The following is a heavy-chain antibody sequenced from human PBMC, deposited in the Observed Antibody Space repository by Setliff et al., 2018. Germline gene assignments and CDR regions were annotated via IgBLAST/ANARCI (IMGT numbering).Heavy chain of an antibody. CDR3: ARAPAHDYADYMFMTTMGYYFDY. CDR1: GYAFTSYG. CDR2: ISAYNGNT. Sequence: ASVKVSCKASGYAFTSYGISWVRQAPGQGLEWMGWISAYNGNTNYAQKFQGRVTMTRDTSTSTVYMELSSLRAEDTAVYYCARAPAHDYADYMFMTTMGYYFDYWGQGTLVTVSS. J-gene: IGHJ4*02. D-gene: IGHD4-17*01. V-gene: IGHV1-18*01.